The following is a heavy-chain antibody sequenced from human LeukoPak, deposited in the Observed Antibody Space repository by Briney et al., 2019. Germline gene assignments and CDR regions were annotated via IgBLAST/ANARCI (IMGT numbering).Heavy chain of an antibody. V-gene: IGHV4-59*01. CDR2: IYYNGST. CDR1: GGSISSYF. CDR3: ARGDSGSYFDFGH. J-gene: IGHJ4*02. D-gene: IGHD1-26*01. Sequence: MPSETLSLTCTVSGGSISSYFWTWIRQPPGKGLEWIGYIYYNGSTSYNPSLKSRVTMSVDTSKNQFSLNLNSVTAADTAVYYCARGDSGSYFDFGHWGQGTLVTVSS.